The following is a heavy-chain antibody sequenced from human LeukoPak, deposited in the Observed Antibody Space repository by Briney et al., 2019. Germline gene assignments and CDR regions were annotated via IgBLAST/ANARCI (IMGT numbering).Heavy chain of an antibody. CDR3: AKDRRIYCSSTSCYTGDY. J-gene: IGHJ4*02. D-gene: IGHD2-2*02. V-gene: IGHV3-30*02. CDR2: IRYDGSNK. Sequence: GGSLRLSCAASGFTFSSYGMYWVRQAPGKGLEWVAFIRYDGSNKYYADSVKGRFTISRDNSKNTLYLQMNSLRAEDTAVYYCAKDRRIYCSSTSCYTGDYWGQGTLVTVSS. CDR1: GFTFSSYG.